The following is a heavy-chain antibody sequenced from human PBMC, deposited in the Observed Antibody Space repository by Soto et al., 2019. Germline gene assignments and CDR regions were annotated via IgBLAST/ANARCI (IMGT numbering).Heavy chain of an antibody. Sequence: SETLSLTCTVSGGSISSGGYYWSWIRQYPGKGLEWIGYIYYSGSTYHSPSLKSRVTISVDTSERQFSLNLRLVTAADTAVYYCARLRIATNNYKWFDPWGQGTLVTVSS. V-gene: IGHV4-31*03. CDR1: GGSISSGGYY. CDR2: IYYSGST. CDR3: ARLRIATNNYKWFDP. D-gene: IGHD2-21*01. J-gene: IGHJ5*02.